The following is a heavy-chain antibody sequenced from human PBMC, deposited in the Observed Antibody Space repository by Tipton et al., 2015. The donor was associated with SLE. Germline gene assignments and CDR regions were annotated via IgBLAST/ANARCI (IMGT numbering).Heavy chain of an antibody. D-gene: IGHD3-3*01. V-gene: IGHV4-34*01. CDR1: GFTFSSYE. J-gene: IGHJ4*02. Sequence: LRLSCAASGFTFSSYEMNWVRQAPGKGLEWIGTIYYSGSTYYNPSLKSRVTISVDTSKNQFSLKLSSVTAADTAVYYCARGNYDFWSGFPESWWGQGTLVTVSS. CDR3: ARGNYDFWSGFPESW. CDR2: IYYSGST.